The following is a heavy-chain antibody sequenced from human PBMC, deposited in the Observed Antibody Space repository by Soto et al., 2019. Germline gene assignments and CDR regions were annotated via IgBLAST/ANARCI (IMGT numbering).Heavy chain of an antibody. CDR2: ISSAGSNK. CDR1: GFTFSNYG. V-gene: IGHV3-30*03. J-gene: IGHJ4*02. D-gene: IGHD5-18*01. Sequence: QVQLVESWGGVVQPGRSLRLSCAASGFTFSNYGMHWVRQAPGKGLAWVALISSAGSNKYYADFVKGRFTISRDNPKNTLYLQMNSLRAEDTGVYYCAIDGYTYGSADFWGQGVLVPVSS. CDR3: AIDGYTYGSADF.